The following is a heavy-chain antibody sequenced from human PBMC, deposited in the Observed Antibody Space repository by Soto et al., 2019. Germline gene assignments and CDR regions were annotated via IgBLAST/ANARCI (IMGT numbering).Heavy chain of an antibody. V-gene: IGHV1-3*01. J-gene: IGHJ2*01. CDR3: ARDNGCSGGSCYVWYFDL. D-gene: IGHD2-15*01. CDR1: GYTFTSYA. CDR2: INAGNGNT. Sequence: QVQLVQSGAEVKKPGASVKVTCKASGYTFTSYAMHWVRQAPGLRLEWMGWINAGNGNTKYSQKFQGRVTITRDTYASTAYMEPSSLRSEDTAVYYCARDNGCSGGSCYVWYFDLWGRGTLVTVSS.